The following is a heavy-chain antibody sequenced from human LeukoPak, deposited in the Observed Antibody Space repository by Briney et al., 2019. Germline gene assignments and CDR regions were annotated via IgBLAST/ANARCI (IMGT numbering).Heavy chain of an antibody. CDR1: GVTFSSYA. D-gene: IGHD4-17*01. Sequence: QPGGSLRLSCAASGVTFSSYAMSWVRQAPGKGLECVSAISGSGGSTYYADSVKGRFTISRDNSKNTLYLQMNSLRAEDTAVYYCAKDLNGMTTVTTGCYWGQGTLVTVSS. V-gene: IGHV3-23*01. CDR2: ISGSGGST. CDR3: AKDLNGMTTVTTGCY. J-gene: IGHJ4*02.